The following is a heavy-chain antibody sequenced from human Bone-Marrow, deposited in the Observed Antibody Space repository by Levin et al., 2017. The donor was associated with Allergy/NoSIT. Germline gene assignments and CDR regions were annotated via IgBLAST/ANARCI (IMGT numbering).Heavy chain of an antibody. CDR3: ARRNVLAPGEDWFDP. Sequence: GSLRLSCGVSDDSISSSNWWTWVRQPPGTGLEWIGEIYHSGSTNYNPSLKSRVTISVEKSKNQFSLKLSSVTAADTAVYYCARRNVLAPGEDWFDPWGQGILVTVSS. CDR2: IYHSGST. J-gene: IGHJ5*02. D-gene: IGHD7-27*01. V-gene: IGHV4-4*02. CDR1: DDSISSSNW.